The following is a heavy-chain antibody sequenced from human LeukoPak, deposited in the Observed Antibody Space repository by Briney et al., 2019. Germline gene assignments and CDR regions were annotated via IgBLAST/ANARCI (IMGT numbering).Heavy chain of an antibody. V-gene: IGHV3-48*03. CDR1: GFTFSSYE. J-gene: IGHJ4*02. Sequence: PGVSLRLSCAASGFTFSSYEMNWVCQAPGKGLEWISYISSSGTTIYYADSVKGRFTISRDNAKKSRYLQMNSLRAEDTAVYYCARPLDYGDYVPLDYWGQGTLVTVSS. CDR3: ARPLDYGDYVPLDY. D-gene: IGHD4-17*01. CDR2: ISSSGTTI.